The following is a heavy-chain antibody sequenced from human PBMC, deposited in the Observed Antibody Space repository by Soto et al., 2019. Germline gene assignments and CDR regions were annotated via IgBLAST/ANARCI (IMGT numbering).Heavy chain of an antibody. J-gene: IGHJ4*02. V-gene: IGHV3-48*03. Sequence: GGSLRLSCAASGFTFSSYEMNWVRQAPGKGLEWVSYISSSGSTIYYADSVKGRFTISRDNAKNSLYLQMNSLRAEDTAVYYCARALPDLAAAGVFDYWGQGTLVTLSS. CDR3: ARALPDLAAAGVFDY. CDR1: GFTFSSYE. CDR2: ISSSGSTI. D-gene: IGHD6-13*01.